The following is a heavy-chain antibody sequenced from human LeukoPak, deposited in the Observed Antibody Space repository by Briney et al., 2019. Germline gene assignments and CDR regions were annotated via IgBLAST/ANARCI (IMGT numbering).Heavy chain of an antibody. D-gene: IGHD6-13*01. V-gene: IGHV3-9*03. Sequence: PGGSLRLSCAASGFSFKNYAMHWVRQAPGEGLEWVSGISWNSGSIGYADSVKGRFTISRDNAKNSLYLQMNSLRAEDMALYYCAKNRGPGIVAFGIHYWGQGTLVTVSS. CDR2: ISWNSGSI. J-gene: IGHJ4*02. CDR3: AKNRGPGIVAFGIHY. CDR1: GFSFKNYA.